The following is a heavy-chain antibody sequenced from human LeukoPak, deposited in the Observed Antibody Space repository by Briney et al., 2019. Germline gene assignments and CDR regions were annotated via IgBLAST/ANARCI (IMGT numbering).Heavy chain of an antibody. V-gene: IGHV3-7*01. CDR2: IKQDGSER. J-gene: IGHJ6*02. D-gene: IGHD5-18*01. Sequence: PGGSLRLSCAASGFIFSNYWMSWVRQAPGKGLEWVANIKQDGSERYYVDSVKGRFTISRDNAKNTLYLQMNSLRAEDTAVYYCARDAVDTANAVWGQGTTVTVSS. CDR3: ARDAVDTANAV. CDR1: GFIFSNYW.